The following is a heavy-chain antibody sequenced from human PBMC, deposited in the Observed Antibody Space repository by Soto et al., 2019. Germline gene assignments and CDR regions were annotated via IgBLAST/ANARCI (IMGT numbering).Heavy chain of an antibody. D-gene: IGHD6-19*01. Sequence: QVQLVESGGGVVQPVRSLRLSCAASGFTFSSYAMHWVRQAPGKGLEWVAVISYDGSNKYYADSVKGRFTISRDNSKNTLYLQMNSLRAEDTAVYYCARDIAVAPYPPCNWFDPWGQGTLVTVSS. CDR3: ARDIAVAPYPPCNWFDP. J-gene: IGHJ5*02. V-gene: IGHV3-30-3*01. CDR1: GFTFSSYA. CDR2: ISYDGSNK.